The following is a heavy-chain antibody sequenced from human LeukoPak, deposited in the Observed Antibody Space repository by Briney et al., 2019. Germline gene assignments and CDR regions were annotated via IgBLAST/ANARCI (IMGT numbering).Heavy chain of an antibody. J-gene: IGHJ5*02. D-gene: IGHD2-2*01. CDR2: ISHDGSSN. Sequence: GGSLRLSCAASGFAFSSYAMNWVRQAPGKGLEWVTFISHDGSSNHYADSVKGRFTISRDNSKSTLFLQMNSLRTEDTAVYYCAKGDKQLLFNRNKGGFDPWGQGTLVTVSS. CDR3: AKGDKQLLFNRNKGGFDP. CDR1: GFAFSSYA. V-gene: IGHV3-30*18.